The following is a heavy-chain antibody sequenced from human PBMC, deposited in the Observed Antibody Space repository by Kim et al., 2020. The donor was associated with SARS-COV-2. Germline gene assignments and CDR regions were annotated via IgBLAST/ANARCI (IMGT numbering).Heavy chain of an antibody. J-gene: IGHJ4*02. CDR1: GFTFSSYA. V-gene: IGHV3-23*01. Sequence: GGSLRLSCAASGFTFSSYAMSWVRQAPGKGLEWVSAISGSGGSTYYADSVKGRFTISRDNSKKTLYLQMNSLRAEDTAVYYCAKSVGLTKIFDYWGQGTLVTVSS. CDR2: ISGSGGST. CDR3: AKSVGLTKIFDY. D-gene: IGHD2-8*01.